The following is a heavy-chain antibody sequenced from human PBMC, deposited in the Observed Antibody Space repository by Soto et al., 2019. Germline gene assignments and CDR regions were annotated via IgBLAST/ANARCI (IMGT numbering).Heavy chain of an antibody. D-gene: IGHD3-16*01. J-gene: IGHJ3*01. Sequence: QITLKESGPTLVKPTQTLTLTCIFSGFSFTADGVGVGWIRQPPGKALEWLALIYWDDDTRYRASLKSRLSMTKDSSKHQVVLTMANICPVNSATYYCAHAFGGTSWPDEASDVWCQGAVVTASS. CDR1: GFSFTADGVG. CDR3: AHAFGGTSWPDEASDV. CDR2: IYWDDDT. V-gene: IGHV2-5*02.